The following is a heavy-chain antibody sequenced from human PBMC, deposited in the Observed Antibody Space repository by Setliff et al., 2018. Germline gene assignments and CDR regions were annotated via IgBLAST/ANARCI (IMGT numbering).Heavy chain of an antibody. J-gene: IGHJ6*03. CDR1: GFTFYNYW. CDR3: ARAIGPTSQLLLEWFPHYYYYYYMDV. Sequence: GGSLRLSCAASGFTFYNYWMHWVRQAPGKGLVWVSRIKSDGTSISYADSVKGRFTISVDTSKNQFSLKLSSVTAADTAVYYCARAIGPTSQLLLEWFPHYYYYYYMDVWGKGTTVTVSS. CDR2: IKSDGTSI. D-gene: IGHD3-3*01. V-gene: IGHV3-74*01.